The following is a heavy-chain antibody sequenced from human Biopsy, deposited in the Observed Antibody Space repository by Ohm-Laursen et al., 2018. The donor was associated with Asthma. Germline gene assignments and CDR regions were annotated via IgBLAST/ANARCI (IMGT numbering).Heavy chain of an antibody. V-gene: IGHV4-39*01. Sequence: GTLSLTCSPSSGSGGYMRSGNYYWGWIRQPPGKGLEWIGSIYYSGTTYHNPSLESRVTVSADTSKNQFSLKLTSVTAADTAVYYCVRGSSSWHHGPFHYYYGLDVWGQGTTATVSS. D-gene: IGHD6-13*01. J-gene: IGHJ6*02. CDR2: IYYSGTT. CDR3: VRGSSSWHHGPFHYYYGLDV. CDR1: GGYMRSGNYY.